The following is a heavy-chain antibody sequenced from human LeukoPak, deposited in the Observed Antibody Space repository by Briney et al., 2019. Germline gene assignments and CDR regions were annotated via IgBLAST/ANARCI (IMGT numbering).Heavy chain of an antibody. CDR2: ISGSGGST. D-gene: IGHD3-10*01. CDR3: AIMVRAFNDAFDI. V-gene: IGHV3-23*01. J-gene: IGHJ3*02. Sequence: GGSLRLSCAASGFTFSSYAMSWVRQAPGKGLEWVSAISGSGGSTYYADSVKGRFTISRDNSKNTLYLQMNSLRAEDTAVYYCAIMVRAFNDAFDIWGQGTMVTVSS. CDR1: GFTFSSYA.